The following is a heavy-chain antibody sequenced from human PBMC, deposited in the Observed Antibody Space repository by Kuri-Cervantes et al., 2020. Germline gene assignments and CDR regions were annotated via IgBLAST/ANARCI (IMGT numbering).Heavy chain of an antibody. V-gene: IGHV3-20*04. CDR3: AKPIYNWNDGGY. CDR1: GFTFDDYA. J-gene: IGHJ4*02. CDR2: INWNGGST. D-gene: IGHD1-1*01. Sequence: GGSLRLSCATSGFTFDDYAMSWVRQAPGKGLEWVSGINWNGGSTGYTDSVKGRFTISRDNSKNTLYLQMNSLRAEDTAVYYCAKPIYNWNDGGYWGQGTLVTVSS.